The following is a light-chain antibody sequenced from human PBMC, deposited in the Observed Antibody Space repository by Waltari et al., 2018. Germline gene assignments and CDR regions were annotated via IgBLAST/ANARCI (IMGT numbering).Light chain of an antibody. Sequence: DIQMTQSPSTLSASVGDRVTITCRASQTISMWLAWYQQKPGKAPKLLIYRTSSLESGVPSRFSGSGSGTEFTLTISSLQPDDFATYYCQQSYSTPWTFGQGTKVEIK. J-gene: IGKJ1*01. CDR3: QQSYSTPWT. CDR1: QTISMW. CDR2: RTS. V-gene: IGKV1-5*03.